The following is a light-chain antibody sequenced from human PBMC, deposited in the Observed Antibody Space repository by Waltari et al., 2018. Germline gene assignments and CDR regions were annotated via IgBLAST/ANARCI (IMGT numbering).Light chain of an antibody. V-gene: IGLV2-23*01. J-gene: IGLJ1*01. CDR1: SSDVGSYNL. CDR3: CSYAGSYV. Sequence: QSALTQPASVSGSPGQSITISCTGTSSDVGSYNLVSLYQQHPGKAPKLMIYEGSKRTSGVSNRFSGSKSGDTASLTISGLQAEDEADYYCCSYAGSYVFGTGTKVTVL. CDR2: EGS.